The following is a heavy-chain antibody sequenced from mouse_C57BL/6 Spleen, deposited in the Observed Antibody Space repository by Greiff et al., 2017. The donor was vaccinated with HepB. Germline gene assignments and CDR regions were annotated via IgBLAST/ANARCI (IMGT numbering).Heavy chain of an antibody. V-gene: IGHV1-15*01. J-gene: IGHJ3*01. CDR1: GYTFTDYE. CDR3: TCYGFAY. CDR2: IDPETGGT. Sequence: QVHVKQSGAELVRPGASVTLSCKASGYTFTDYEMHWVKQTPVHCLEWIGAIDPETGGTAYNQKFKGKAILTADKSTSTAYMELRSLTSEDSAVYYCTCYGFAYWGQGTLVTVSA.